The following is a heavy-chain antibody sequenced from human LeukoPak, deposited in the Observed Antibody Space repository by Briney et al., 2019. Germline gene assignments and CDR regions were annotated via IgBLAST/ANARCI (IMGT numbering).Heavy chain of an antibody. CDR2: IYPGDSDT. Sequence: NRGESLKISGKCSGSSFTSYWIGWVRQLPGKGLEWMGIIYPGDSDTRYSPSFQGQVTISADKSSSTAYLQWSSLKASDTAMYYWARRYYYDSSGYYSFDYWGQGTLVTVSS. V-gene: IGHV5-51*01. J-gene: IGHJ4*02. D-gene: IGHD3-22*01. CDR3: ARRYYYDSSGYYSFDY. CDR1: GSSFTSYW.